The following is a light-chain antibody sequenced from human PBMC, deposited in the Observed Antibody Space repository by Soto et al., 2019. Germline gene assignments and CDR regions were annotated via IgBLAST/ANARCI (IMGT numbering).Light chain of an antibody. CDR2: RNV. V-gene: IGLV1-40*01. CDR3: QSFDTSLSTYV. J-gene: IGLJ1*01. CDR1: SSNIGAGYD. Sequence: QSVLTQPPAVSGAPGQRVAISCTGSSSNIGAGYDVHWYQHLPGTAPKLLISRNVNRPSGVPDRFSGSKSGTSASLAITGLQAEDEADYYCQSFDTSLSTYVFGTGTKLTVL.